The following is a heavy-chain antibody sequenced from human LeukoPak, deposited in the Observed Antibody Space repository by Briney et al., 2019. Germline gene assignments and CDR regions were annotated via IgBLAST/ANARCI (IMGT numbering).Heavy chain of an antibody. V-gene: IGHV3-23*01. Sequence: GGSLRLSCAASGFTFTNYAMTWVRQTPGKGLEWVSTIRGVGTSTSYADSVKGRFTISRDTSKSTLYLQMSNLRAEDTAVYYCAKHSASDSGYWFDPWGQGTLVTVSS. CDR1: GFTFTNYA. J-gene: IGHJ5*02. CDR2: IRGVGTST. CDR3: AKHSASDSGYWFDP. D-gene: IGHD5-12*01.